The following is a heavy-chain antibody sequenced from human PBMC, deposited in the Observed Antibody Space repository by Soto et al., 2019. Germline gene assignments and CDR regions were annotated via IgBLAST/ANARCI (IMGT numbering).Heavy chain of an antibody. Sequence: GGSLRLSCAASGFTFSSYAMHWARQAPGKGLEWVAVISYDGSNKYYADSVKGRFTISRDNSKNTLYLQMNSLRAEDTAVYYCARDAYCSGGSCPRGMDVWGQGTTVTVSS. V-gene: IGHV3-30-3*01. CDR3: ARDAYCSGGSCPRGMDV. CDR1: GFTFSSYA. CDR2: ISYDGSNK. J-gene: IGHJ6*02. D-gene: IGHD2-15*01.